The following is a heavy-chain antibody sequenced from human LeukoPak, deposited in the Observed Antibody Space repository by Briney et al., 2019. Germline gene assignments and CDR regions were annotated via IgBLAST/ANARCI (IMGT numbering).Heavy chain of an antibody. V-gene: IGHV3-7*04. CDR2: IKQDGSEK. D-gene: IGHD3-3*01. CDR1: GFTFSSYW. Sequence: GGSLRLSCAASGFTFSSYWMSWVHQAPGKGLEWVANIKQDGSEKYYVDSVKGRFTISRDNAKNSLYLQMNSLRAEDTAVYYCARVPDFWSGLYFDYWGQGTLVTVSS. CDR3: ARVPDFWSGLYFDY. J-gene: IGHJ4*02.